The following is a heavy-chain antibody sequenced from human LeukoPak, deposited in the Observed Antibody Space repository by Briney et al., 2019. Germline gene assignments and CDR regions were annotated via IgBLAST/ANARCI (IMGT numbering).Heavy chain of an antibody. V-gene: IGHV4-39*01. J-gene: IGHJ4*02. Sequence: SETLSLTCTVSGGSISSYYWGWIRQPPGKGLEWIGTIYYSGSTYYKPSLKSRVTISVDTSKNQFSLKLSSVTAADTAVYYCARHGGDRFDYWGQGTLVTVSS. CDR2: IYYSGST. CDR3: ARHGGDRFDY. D-gene: IGHD3-16*01. CDR1: GGSISSYY.